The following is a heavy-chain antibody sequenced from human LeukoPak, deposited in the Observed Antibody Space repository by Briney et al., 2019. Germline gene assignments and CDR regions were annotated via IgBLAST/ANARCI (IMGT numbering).Heavy chain of an antibody. CDR2: IRRRANSYTT. CDR3: TRDGGENGKTAFDI. D-gene: IGHD3-16*01. V-gene: IGHV3-72*01. J-gene: IGHJ3*02. CDR1: GFTFSSYS. Sequence: GGSLRLSCAASGFTFSSYSMNWVRQAPGKGLEWVGRIRRRANSYTTEYAASVKDRFIISRDDSKNSLYLHMNSLKTEDTAVYHCTRDGGENGKTAFDIWGQGTLVTVSA.